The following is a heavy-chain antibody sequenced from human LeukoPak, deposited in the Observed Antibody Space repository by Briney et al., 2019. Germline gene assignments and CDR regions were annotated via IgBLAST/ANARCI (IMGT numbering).Heavy chain of an antibody. D-gene: IGHD6-13*01. Sequence: SVKVSCKASGGTFSTYGINWVRQAPGQGLEWVGGIIPISGTANYAQKFQGRVTITADESTSTAYMELSSLRSEDTSMYYCARDVPSPLTPAAGTGGYWGQGTLVTVSS. CDR1: GGTFSTYG. CDR3: ARDVPSPLTPAAGTGGY. CDR2: IIPISGTA. V-gene: IGHV1-69*13. J-gene: IGHJ4*02.